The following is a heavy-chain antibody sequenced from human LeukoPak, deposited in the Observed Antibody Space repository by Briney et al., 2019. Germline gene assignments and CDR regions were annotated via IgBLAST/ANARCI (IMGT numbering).Heavy chain of an antibody. Sequence: ASVKVSCKASGYTFTSYAMHWVRQAPGQRLEWMGWINAGNGNTKYSQKFQGRVTFTRDTSASTAYMELSSLRSEDTAVYYCAREGYYDRKGLDYWGQGTLVTVSS. CDR3: AREGYYDRKGLDY. CDR2: INAGNGNT. V-gene: IGHV1-3*01. D-gene: IGHD3-22*01. CDR1: GYTFTSYA. J-gene: IGHJ4*02.